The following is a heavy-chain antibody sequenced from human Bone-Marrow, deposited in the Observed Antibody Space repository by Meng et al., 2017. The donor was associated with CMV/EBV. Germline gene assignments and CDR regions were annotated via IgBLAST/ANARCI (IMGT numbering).Heavy chain of an antibody. V-gene: IGHV1-18*01. D-gene: IGHD2-2*02. CDR2: ISAYNGNT. CDR1: GYTFTSYG. Sequence: ASVKVSCKASGYTFTSYGISWVRQAPGQGLEWMGWISAYNGNTNYAQKLQGRVTMTTDTSTSTAYMELRSLRSEDTAVYYCARVPPLAGVVPAAIDYYYYGMDVWGQGTAVTVSS. CDR3: ARVPPLAGVVPAAIDYYYYGMDV. J-gene: IGHJ6*02.